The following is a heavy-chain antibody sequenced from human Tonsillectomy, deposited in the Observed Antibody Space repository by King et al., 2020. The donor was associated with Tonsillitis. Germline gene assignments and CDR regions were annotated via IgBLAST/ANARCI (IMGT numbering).Heavy chain of an antibody. Sequence: QLQESGPGLVKPSQTLSLTCPVSGGSIRRGSDYWSWIRQPAGKGLEWIGRFYTSGRTNYNPSLKRLVTISLYTSKNQFSLKRSSVTAADTAVYYCARELNWNHPGPVDYWGQGTLVTVSS. J-gene: IGHJ4*02. CDR3: ARELNWNHPGPVDY. CDR1: GGSIRRGSDY. D-gene: IGHD1-14*01. V-gene: IGHV4-61*02. CDR2: FYTSGRT.